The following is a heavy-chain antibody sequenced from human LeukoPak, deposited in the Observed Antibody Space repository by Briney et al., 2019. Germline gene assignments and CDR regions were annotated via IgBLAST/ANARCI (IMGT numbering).Heavy chain of an antibody. Sequence: GTSVKLCCSAAGATFTSYAISWVRQAPGQGLEWMGGILPIYGTANYAQKFQGRGTITTSASTSTAYMDLSSLRFGDTAVAYSPRGVYSSSWYEIDYWGQGTLVTVSS. CDR1: GATFTSYA. CDR2: ILPIYGTA. CDR3: PRGVYSSSWYEIDY. D-gene: IGHD6-13*01. V-gene: IGHV1-69*05. J-gene: IGHJ4*02.